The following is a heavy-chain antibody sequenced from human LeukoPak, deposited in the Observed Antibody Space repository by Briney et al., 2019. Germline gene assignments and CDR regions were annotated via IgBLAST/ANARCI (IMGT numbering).Heavy chain of an antibody. CDR3: ARHEDSTNPYWFDP. CDR1: GGSIDSRSYY. V-gene: IGHV4-61*05. Sequence: SETLSLTCTVSGGSIDSRSYYWSWIRQPPGKGLEWIGYIYYSGSTNYNPSLRSRVTISVDTSKNQFSLKLSSVAAADTAVYYCARHEDSTNPYWFDPWGQGTLVTVSS. J-gene: IGHJ5*02. D-gene: IGHD2-21*01. CDR2: IYYSGST.